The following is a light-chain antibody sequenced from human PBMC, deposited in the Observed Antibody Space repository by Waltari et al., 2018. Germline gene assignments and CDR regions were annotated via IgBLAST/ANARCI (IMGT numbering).Light chain of an antibody. J-gene: IGKJ1*01. V-gene: IGKV3-20*01. CDR1: QSVSRT. CDR3: QHYERLPAT. CDR2: GAS. Sequence: IVLKQSPGTLSLSPGERATLSCRASQSVSRTLAWSQQKPGQAPRLLIYGASTRATGIPDRFSGSGSGTDFSLTISRLEPEDFAVYYCQHYERLPATFGQGTKVEIK.